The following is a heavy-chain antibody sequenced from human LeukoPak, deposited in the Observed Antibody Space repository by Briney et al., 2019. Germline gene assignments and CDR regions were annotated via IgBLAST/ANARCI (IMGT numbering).Heavy chain of an antibody. D-gene: IGHD3-10*01. CDR2: IIPIFGTA. J-gene: IGHJ4*02. CDR1: GGTFSSYA. Sequence: GDSVKVSCKASGGTFSSYAISWVRQAPGQGLEWMGGIIPIFGTANYAQKFQGRVTITADESTSTAYMELSSLRSEDTAVYYCARDSSYYGSGSQPQYYFDYWGQGTLVTVSS. V-gene: IGHV1-69*13. CDR3: ARDSSYYGSGSQPQYYFDY.